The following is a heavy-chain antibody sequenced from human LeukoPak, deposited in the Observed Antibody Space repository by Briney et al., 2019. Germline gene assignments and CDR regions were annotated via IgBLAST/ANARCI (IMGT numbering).Heavy chain of an antibody. CDR3: ARDQGTKYRSSWYPHNPSYMDV. V-gene: IGHV1-18*01. D-gene: IGHD6-13*01. Sequence: ASVKVSCKASGYTFTSYGISWVRRAPGQGLEWMGWISAYNGNTNYSQKLQGRVTMTTDTSTSTAYMEMRSLRYDDTAVYYCARDQGTKYRSSWYPHNPSYMDVWGKGTTVTISS. J-gene: IGHJ6*03. CDR2: ISAYNGNT. CDR1: GYTFTSYG.